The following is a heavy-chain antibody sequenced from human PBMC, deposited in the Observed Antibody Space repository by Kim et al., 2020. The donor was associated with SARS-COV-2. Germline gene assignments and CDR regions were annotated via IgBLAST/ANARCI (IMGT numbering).Heavy chain of an antibody. CDR2: ISYDGSNK. CDR3: ARDPYGDYGEAR. D-gene: IGHD4-17*01. CDR1: GFTFSSYG. V-gene: IGHV3-33*05. Sequence: GGSLRLSCAASGFTFSSYGMHWVRQAPGKGLEWVAVISYDGSNKYYADSVKGRFTISRDNSKNTLYLQMNSLRAEDTAVDYCARDPYGDYGEARCGQGTL. J-gene: IGHJ4*02.